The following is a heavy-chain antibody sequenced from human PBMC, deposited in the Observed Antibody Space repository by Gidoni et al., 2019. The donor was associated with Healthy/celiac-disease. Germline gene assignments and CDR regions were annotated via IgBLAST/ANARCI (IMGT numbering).Heavy chain of an antibody. J-gene: IGHJ4*02. CDR3: ARHYSSSSPTAPFDY. Sequence: QVQLQESGPGLVKPSETLSLTCTVSGYSISSGYYWGWIRQPPGKGLEWIGSIYHSGSTYYNPSLKSRVTISVDTSKNQFSLKLSSVTAADTAVYYCARHYSSSSPTAPFDYWGQGTLVTVSS. CDR1: GYSISSGYY. CDR2: IYHSGST. V-gene: IGHV4-38-2*02. D-gene: IGHD6-6*01.